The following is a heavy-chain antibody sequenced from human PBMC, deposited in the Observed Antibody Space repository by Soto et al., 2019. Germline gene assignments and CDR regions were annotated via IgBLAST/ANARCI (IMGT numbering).Heavy chain of an antibody. Sequence: PGGSLRLSCAASGFTFNIYGMHWVRQAPDKGLEWVALISYDGSNQYYADSVKGRFTISRDNSKNTLYLQMNSLKTEDTAMYYCAKIPNYNILTVHIDYWGQGTLVTVSS. D-gene: IGHD3-9*01. CDR1: GFTFNIYG. J-gene: IGHJ4*02. V-gene: IGHV3-30*18. CDR3: AKIPNYNILTVHIDY. CDR2: ISYDGSNQ.